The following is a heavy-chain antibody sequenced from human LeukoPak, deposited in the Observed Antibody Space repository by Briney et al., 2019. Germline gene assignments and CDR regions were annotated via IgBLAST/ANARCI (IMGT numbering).Heavy chain of an antibody. Sequence: ASVKVSCKASGYTFTSYGISWVRQAPGQGLEWMGWISAYNGNTNYAQKLQGRVTMTTDTSTSTAYMELRSLRSDDTAVYYCARGDWGSSMPLTFDYWGQGTLVTVSS. CDR1: GYTFTSYG. J-gene: IGHJ4*02. D-gene: IGHD7-27*01. CDR3: ARGDWGSSMPLTFDY. CDR2: ISAYNGNT. V-gene: IGHV1-18*01.